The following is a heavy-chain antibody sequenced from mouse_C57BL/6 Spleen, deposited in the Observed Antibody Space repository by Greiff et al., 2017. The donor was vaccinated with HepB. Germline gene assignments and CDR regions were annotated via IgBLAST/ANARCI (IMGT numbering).Heavy chain of an antibody. CDR3: AVGSSYHYYAMDY. J-gene: IGHJ4*01. V-gene: IGHV1-20*01. CDR2: INPYNGDT. D-gene: IGHD1-1*01. Sequence: VQLQQSGPELVKPGDSVKISCKASGYSFTGYFMNWVMQSHGKSLEWIGRINPYNGDTFYNQKFKGKATLTVDKSSSTAHMELRSLTSEDSAVYYCAVGSSYHYYAMDYWGQGTSFTVSS. CDR1: GYSFTGYF.